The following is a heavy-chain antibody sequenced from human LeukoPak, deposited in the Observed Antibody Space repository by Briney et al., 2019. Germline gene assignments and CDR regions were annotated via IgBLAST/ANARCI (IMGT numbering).Heavy chain of an antibody. J-gene: IGHJ4*02. D-gene: IGHD2-15*01. Sequence: SVKVSCKASGGTFSSYAISWVRQAPGQGLEWMGGIIPIFGTANYAQKFQGRVTITADESTSTAYMELSSLRSEDTAVYYYARGDLKGYCSGGSCYFDYWGQGTLVTVSS. CDR2: IIPIFGTA. V-gene: IGHV1-69*13. CDR3: ARGDLKGYCSGGSCYFDY. CDR1: GGTFSSYA.